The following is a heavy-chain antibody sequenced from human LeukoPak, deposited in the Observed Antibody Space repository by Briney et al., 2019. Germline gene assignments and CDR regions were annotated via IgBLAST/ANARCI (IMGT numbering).Heavy chain of an antibody. CDR3: ARAMVRGVIYANCFDP. CDR1: GGSISSYY. Sequence: SETLSLTCTVSGGSISSYYWSWIRQPAGKGLEWIGRIYTSGSTNYNPSLKSRVTMSVDTSKNQFSLKLSSVTAADTAVYYCARAMVRGVIYANCFDPWGQGTLVTVSS. D-gene: IGHD3-10*01. CDR2: IYTSGST. V-gene: IGHV4-4*07. J-gene: IGHJ5*02.